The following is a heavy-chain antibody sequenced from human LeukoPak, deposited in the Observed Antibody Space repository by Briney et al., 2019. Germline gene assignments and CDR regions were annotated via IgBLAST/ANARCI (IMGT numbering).Heavy chain of an antibody. Sequence: GGSLGLSCAASGFTFSSYAMTWVRQAPGKGLEWVSSIVGNAGGTYYADSVKGRFTISRDNSKNTLYLQMSSLRAEDTAVYYCAKEHMAAAVYYFDYWGQGTLVTVSS. D-gene: IGHD6-13*01. V-gene: IGHV3-23*01. J-gene: IGHJ4*02. CDR3: AKEHMAAAVYYFDY. CDR1: GFTFSSYA. CDR2: IVGNAGGT.